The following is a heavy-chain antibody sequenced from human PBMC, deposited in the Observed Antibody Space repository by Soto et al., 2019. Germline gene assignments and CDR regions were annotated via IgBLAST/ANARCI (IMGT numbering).Heavy chain of an antibody. D-gene: IGHD3-22*01. Sequence: SETLSLTCTVSGGSISSYYWRWIRQPPGKGLEWIGYIYYSGSTNYNPSLKSRVTISVDTSKNQFSLKLSSVTAADTAVYYCARGWEYYYDSSGYLLGGYYFDYWGQGTLVTVS. V-gene: IGHV4-59*01. CDR3: ARGWEYYYDSSGYLLGGYYFDY. CDR2: IYYSGST. J-gene: IGHJ4*02. CDR1: GGSISSYY.